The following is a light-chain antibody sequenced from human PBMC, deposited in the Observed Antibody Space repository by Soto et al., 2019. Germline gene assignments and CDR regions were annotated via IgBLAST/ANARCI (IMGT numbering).Light chain of an antibody. CDR2: DTS. J-gene: IGKJ4*01. CDR3: QQYGSSPLT. Sequence: EIVLTQSPGTLSLSVGERVTLSCSASPSASSYLAWYQQTPGQAPRLLIYDTSNTATGTPDRFSGSGSGTDFTLTISRLEPEDFTVYYCQQYGSSPLTFGGGTTVEIK. CDR1: PSASSY. V-gene: IGKV3-20*01.